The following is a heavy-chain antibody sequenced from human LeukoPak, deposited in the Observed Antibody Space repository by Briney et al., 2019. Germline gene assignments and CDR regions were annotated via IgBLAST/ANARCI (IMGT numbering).Heavy chain of an antibody. CDR2: IKQDGSEK. J-gene: IGHJ4*02. Sequence: PGGSLRLSCAASGFTFSTFWMSWVRQAPGKGLEWVANIKQDGSEKYYVDSMKGRFTVSRDNAKNSLYLQMDSLRAEDTAVYYCARGGTFVSDYWGQETLVTVSS. CDR1: GFTFSTFW. D-gene: IGHD1-1*01. V-gene: IGHV3-7*01. CDR3: ARGGTFVSDY.